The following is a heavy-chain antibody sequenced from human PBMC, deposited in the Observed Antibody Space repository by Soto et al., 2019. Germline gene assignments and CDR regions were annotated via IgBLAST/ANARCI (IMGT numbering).Heavy chain of an antibody. V-gene: IGHV1-69*06. D-gene: IGHD3-22*01. Sequence: SVKVSCKASGGTFSSYAISWVRQAPGQGLEWMGGIIPIFGTANYAQKFQGGVTITASKSTRTAYMELCRLRSEDTAVYYCARDRYYDSSGYPTGYFGYWGQ. CDR3: ARDRYYDSSGYPTGYFGY. CDR2: IIPIFGTA. J-gene: IGHJ4*02. CDR1: GGTFSSYA.